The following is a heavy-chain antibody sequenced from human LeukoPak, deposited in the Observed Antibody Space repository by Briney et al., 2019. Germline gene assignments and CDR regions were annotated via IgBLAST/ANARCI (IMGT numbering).Heavy chain of an antibody. D-gene: IGHD3-16*01. V-gene: IGHV4-61*05. J-gene: IGHJ4*02. CDR2: VHSNGRT. CDR1: GGSISSSSYY. CDR3: ARWGGEPHLPFDY. Sequence: SETLSLTCTVSGGSISSSSYYWGWIRQPPGKGLEWVGYVHSNGRTTSSPSVRSRLSMSVDASKNEFSLRVNSVIAADTAVYYCARWGGEPHLPFDYWGQGILVSASS.